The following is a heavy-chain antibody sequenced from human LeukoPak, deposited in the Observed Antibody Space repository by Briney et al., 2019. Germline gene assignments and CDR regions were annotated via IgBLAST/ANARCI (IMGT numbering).Heavy chain of an antibody. Sequence: SETLSLTCAVYGGSFSGYYWSWIRQPPGKGLEWIGEINHSGSTNYNPSLKSRVTISVDTSKNQFSLKLSSVTAADTAVYYCARLPRQLYLYYYYYYMDVWGKGTTVTISS. V-gene: IGHV4-34*01. CDR2: INHSGST. CDR1: GGSFSGYY. CDR3: ARLPRQLYLYYYYYYMDV. J-gene: IGHJ6*03. D-gene: IGHD6-13*01.